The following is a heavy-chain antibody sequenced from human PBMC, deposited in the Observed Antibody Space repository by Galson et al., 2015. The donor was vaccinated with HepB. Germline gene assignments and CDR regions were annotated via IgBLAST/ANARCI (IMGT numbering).Heavy chain of an antibody. CDR1: GYPFTSYD. V-gene: IGHV1-46*01. J-gene: IGHJ4*02. CDR2: INLSGDFT. D-gene: IGHD6-19*01. CDR3: ARGLYSSAWSLDS. Sequence: SVKVSCKASGYPFTSYDIHWVRRPPGQGLEWMGVINLSGDFTNYTQTFQGRVTMTTDRSTTTVYMELSSLRSEDTALCFCARGLYSSAWSLDSWGQGTLVTVSS.